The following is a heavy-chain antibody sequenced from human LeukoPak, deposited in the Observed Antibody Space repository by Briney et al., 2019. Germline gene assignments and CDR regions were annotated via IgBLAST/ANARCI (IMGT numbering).Heavy chain of an antibody. CDR1: GYMFNAYG. D-gene: IGHD2-21*01. V-gene: IGHV1-18*01. CDR2: ISSYNGNT. J-gene: IGHJ4*02. Sequence: GASVKVSCKASGYMFNAYGISWVRQAPGQGLEWMGWISSYNGNTNYPQKFQGRVTVTTDTSTTTAYMELTSLTSDDTAMYYCAREVILNAAHCSDDCNSGQFFDHWGQGTLVTVSS. CDR3: AREVILNAAHCSDDCNSGQFFDH.